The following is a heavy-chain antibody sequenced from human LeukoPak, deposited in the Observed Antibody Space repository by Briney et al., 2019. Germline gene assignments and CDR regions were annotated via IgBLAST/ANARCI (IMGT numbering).Heavy chain of an antibody. V-gene: IGHV3-21*01. CDR1: GFTFSSYS. D-gene: IGHD3-3*01. J-gene: IGHJ6*03. CDR3: ASFLGSGYYDFWSGYPNYYMDV. Sequence: PGGSLRLSCAASGFTFSSYSMNWVRQAPGKGLEWVSSISSSSSYIYYADSVKGRFTISRDTAKNSLYLQMNSLRAEDTAVYYCASFLGSGYYDFWSGYPNYYMDVWGKGTTVTVSS. CDR2: ISSSSSYI.